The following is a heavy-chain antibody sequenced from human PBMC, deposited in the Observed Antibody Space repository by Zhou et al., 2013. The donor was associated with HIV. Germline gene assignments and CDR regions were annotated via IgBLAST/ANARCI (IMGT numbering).Heavy chain of an antibody. D-gene: IGHD5-12*01. CDR1: GYTFTAYD. Sequence: QVQLVQSGAEVKKPGASVSVSCKAFGYTFTAYDINWVRQATGQGLEYMGWMNPNNGNTASAQKFQGRITMTRTTSINTAYLELSSLKSEDTAVYYCARGRYDLAYWGQGTLVTVSS. CDR2: MNPNNGNT. CDR3: ARGRYDLAY. J-gene: IGHJ4*02. V-gene: IGHV1-8*02.